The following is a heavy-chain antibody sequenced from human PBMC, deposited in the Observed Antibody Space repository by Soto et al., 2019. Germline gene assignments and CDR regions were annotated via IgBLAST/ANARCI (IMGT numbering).Heavy chain of an antibody. CDR3: ARDRRDGYNYRYFDY. Sequence: WGSLRISCAASGFSFYSYAIHGVRQAPGKGLEWVAVISYDGSNKYYADSVKGRFTISRDNSKNTLCLQMNSLRAEDTAVYYCARDRRDGYNYRYFDYWGQGTLVTVSS. V-gene: IGHV3-30-3*01. CDR2: ISYDGSNK. D-gene: IGHD5-12*01. CDR1: GFSFYSYA. J-gene: IGHJ4*02.